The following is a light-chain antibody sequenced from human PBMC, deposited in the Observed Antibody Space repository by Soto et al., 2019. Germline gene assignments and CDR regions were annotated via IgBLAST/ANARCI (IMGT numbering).Light chain of an antibody. Sequence: DIVMTQSPDSLAVSLGGRATINCKSSQSVLYSSNNKNYLAWYQQKPGQPPKLLIYWASTRESGVPDRFSGSGSGTDFTLTISSLQAEDVAVYYCQQYYSTPDTFGPGTKVDIK. CDR2: WAS. V-gene: IGKV4-1*01. J-gene: IGKJ3*01. CDR3: QQYYSTPDT. CDR1: QSVLYSSNNKNY.